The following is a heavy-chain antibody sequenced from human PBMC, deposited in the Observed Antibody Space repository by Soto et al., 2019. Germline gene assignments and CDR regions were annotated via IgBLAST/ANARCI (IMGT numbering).Heavy chain of an antibody. V-gene: IGHV4-61*01. CDR2: IYYSGST. J-gene: IGHJ5*02. CDR3: ARLTPPRLDP. Sequence: SETLSLTCTVSGGSVSSGSYYWSWIRQPPGKGLEWIGYIYYSGSTNYNPSLKSRVTISVDTSKNQFSLKLSSVTAADTAVYYCARLTPPRLDPWGQGTLVTVSS. CDR1: GGSVSSGSYY.